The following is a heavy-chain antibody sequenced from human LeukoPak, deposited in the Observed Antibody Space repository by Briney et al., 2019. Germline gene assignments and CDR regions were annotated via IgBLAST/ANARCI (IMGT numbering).Heavy chain of an antibody. V-gene: IGHV1-69*05. Sequence: SVKVSCKASGGTFSSYAISWVRQAPGQGLEWMGGIIPIFGTANYAQKFQGRVTITTDESTSTAYMELSSLRSEDTAVYYCARVGARELHWYFDLWGRGTLVTVSS. CDR2: IIPIFGTA. CDR3: ARVGARELHWYFDL. J-gene: IGHJ2*01. CDR1: GGTFSSYA. D-gene: IGHD1-7*01.